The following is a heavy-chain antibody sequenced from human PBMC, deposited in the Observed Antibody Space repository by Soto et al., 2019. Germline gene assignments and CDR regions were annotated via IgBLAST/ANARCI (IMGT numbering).Heavy chain of an antibody. CDR1: GLTVSDNY. D-gene: IGHD1-26*01. J-gene: IGHJ4*02. CDR2: LYSAGYT. V-gene: IGHV3-53*01. CDR3: VRDHLGARGYFDS. Sequence: EVQLVESGGGLIQPGGSLRLSCATSGLTVSDNYMSWVRQAPGKGLEWVSVLYSAGYTYYADSVKGRFTISRDNSKNALYLQMNSLRPEDTAVYYCVRDHLGARGYFDSWGQGTLVTVSS.